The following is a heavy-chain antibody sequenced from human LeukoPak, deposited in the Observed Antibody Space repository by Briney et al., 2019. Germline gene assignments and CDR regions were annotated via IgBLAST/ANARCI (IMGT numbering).Heavy chain of an antibody. CDR3: ETSSNLEYRWFAP. CDR2: INHSGST. Sequence: SETLSLTCGVHGGSFSGYHWSWIRQPPGKGLEWIGEINHSGSTNYNSSLKSRVTISVDTSKNQFSLKLSSVTAADTAVYDCETSSNLEYRWFAPWGQGTLVTVSS. CDR1: GGSFSGYH. D-gene: IGHD2-2*01. V-gene: IGHV4-34*01. J-gene: IGHJ5*02.